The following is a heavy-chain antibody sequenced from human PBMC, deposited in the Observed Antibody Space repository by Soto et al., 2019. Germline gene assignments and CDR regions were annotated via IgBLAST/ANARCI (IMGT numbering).Heavy chain of an antibody. CDR3: AKAKGLLWFGELLY. CDR1: GFTFSSYA. V-gene: IGHV3-23*01. D-gene: IGHD3-10*01. Sequence: GGSLRLSCAASGFTFSSYAMSWVRQAPGKGLEWVSAISGSGGSTYYADSVKGRFTSSRDNSKNTLYLQMNSLRAEDTAVYYCAKAKGLLWFGELLYWGQGTLVTVSS. CDR2: ISGSGGST. J-gene: IGHJ4*02.